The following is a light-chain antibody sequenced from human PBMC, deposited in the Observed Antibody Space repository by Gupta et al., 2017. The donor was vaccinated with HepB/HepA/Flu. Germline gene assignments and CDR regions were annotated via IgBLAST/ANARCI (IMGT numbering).Light chain of an antibody. CDR3: ASWDRSRSAVV. CDR1: DSNIRNNR. V-gene: IGLV1-51*01. CDR2: DTN. Sequence: LTQPPSVSAAPGQKVSISCSGRDSNIRNNRVAWFQQFPGAAPTLLIRDTNKRPSGIPDRFSGSKSGTSATLDITGLQTGDEASYYCASWDRSRSAVVFGGGTKVTVL. J-gene: IGLJ2*01.